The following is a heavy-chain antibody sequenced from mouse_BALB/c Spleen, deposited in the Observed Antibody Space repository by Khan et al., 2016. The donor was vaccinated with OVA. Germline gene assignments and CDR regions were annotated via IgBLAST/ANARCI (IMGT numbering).Heavy chain of an antibody. CDR2: IWSDGST. CDR3: ARQPCYKNNIMDY. Sequence: QVQLKQSGPGLVAPSQSLSITCTISGFSLTNYGVHWIRQPPGKGLEWLVVIWSDGSTTYNLALKSRLTITKDNSKSQVFLQMNSLQTDDTAIYFCARQPCYKNNIMDYWGQGTSVTVSS. CDR1: GFSLTNYG. D-gene: IGHD2-12*01. V-gene: IGHV2-6-1*01. J-gene: IGHJ4*01.